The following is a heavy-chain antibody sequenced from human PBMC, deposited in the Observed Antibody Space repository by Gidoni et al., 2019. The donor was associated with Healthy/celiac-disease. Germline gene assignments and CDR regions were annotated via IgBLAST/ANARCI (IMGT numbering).Heavy chain of an antibody. Sequence: QVQLQESGPGLVKPSETLSLTCTGSGGSISSYYWSWIRQPPGKGLEWIGYIYYSGSTNYNPSLKSRVTISVDTSKNQFSLKLSSVTAADTAVYYCARSEVLYWYFDLWGRGTLVTVSS. CDR1: GGSISSYY. J-gene: IGHJ2*01. V-gene: IGHV4-59*08. CDR3: ARSEVLYWYFDL. CDR2: IYYSGST.